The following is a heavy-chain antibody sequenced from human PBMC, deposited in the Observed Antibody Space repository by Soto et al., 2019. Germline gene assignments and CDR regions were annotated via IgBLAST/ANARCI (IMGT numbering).Heavy chain of an antibody. V-gene: IGHV4-30-2*01. CDR1: GGSISSGGYS. J-gene: IGHJ4*02. CDR3: ERYGASEYSTYGEYYFDI. CDR2: IYHSGST. D-gene: IGHD2-8*01. Sequence: SETLSLTCAVSGGSISSGGYSWSWIRQPPGKGLEWIGYIYHSGSTYYNPSLTTRVTISVDSSKNQFSLKLSSMTAADTSVYYVERYGASEYSTYGEYYFDILGQGTLVTFSS.